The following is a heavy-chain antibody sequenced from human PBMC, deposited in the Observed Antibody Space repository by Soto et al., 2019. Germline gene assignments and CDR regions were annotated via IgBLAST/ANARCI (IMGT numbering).Heavy chain of an antibody. CDR2: IYYSGST. CDR3: ARLRRRALVDY. J-gene: IGHJ4*02. CDR1: GGSISSSRYY. V-gene: IGHV4-39*01. Sequence: QLQVQESGPGLVKSSETLSLTCTVSGGSISSSRYYWGWIRQPPGKGLEWIGSIYYSGSTYYNPSLKSRVTISVDTSKNQVSLKLSSVTAADTAVYYCARLRRRALVDYWGQGTLVTVSS. D-gene: IGHD1-26*01.